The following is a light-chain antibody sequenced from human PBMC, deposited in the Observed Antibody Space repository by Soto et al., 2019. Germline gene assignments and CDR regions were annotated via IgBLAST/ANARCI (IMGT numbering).Light chain of an antibody. CDR2: AAS. CDR3: QQSYITPWT. V-gene: IGKV1-39*01. Sequence: DIQMTQSPSSLSASVGDRVTMTCRASQSISNYLNWYQQKPGKAPKLLIYAASSLQSGVPSRFSGSGSETDFTLTISSLQPEDFATYYCQQSYITPWTFGQGTKVESK. J-gene: IGKJ1*01. CDR1: QSISNY.